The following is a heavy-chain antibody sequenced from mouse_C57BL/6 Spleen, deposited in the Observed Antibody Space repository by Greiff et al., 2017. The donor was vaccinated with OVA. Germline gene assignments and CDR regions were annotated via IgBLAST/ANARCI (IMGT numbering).Heavy chain of an antibody. Sequence: EVMLVESGGGLVKPGGSLKLSCAASGFTFSDYGMHWVRQAPEKGLEWVAYISSGSSTIYSADTVTGPFPISRDNAKNTLFLQMTSLRSDDAAMYYCARPDYDSSYYDYWGQGTTLTVSS. CDR2: ISSGSSTI. D-gene: IGHD1-1*01. CDR1: GFTFSDYG. J-gene: IGHJ2*01. V-gene: IGHV5-17*01. CDR3: ARPDYDSSYYDY.